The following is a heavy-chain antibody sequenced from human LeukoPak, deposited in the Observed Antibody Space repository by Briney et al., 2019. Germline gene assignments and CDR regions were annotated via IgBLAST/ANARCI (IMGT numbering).Heavy chain of an antibody. D-gene: IGHD6-13*01. CDR1: GFTFSDYW. CDR2: VNRDGSST. V-gene: IGHV3-74*01. CDR3: ARDRSISAAGDTS. J-gene: IGHJ5*02. Sequence: PGGSLRLSCAASGFTFSDYWMHWVRQAPGRGLVWVSRVNRDGSSTSYADSVKGRFTISRDNAKNTLSLQMNSLRAEDTAVYYCARDRSISAAGDTSWGQGTLVTVSS.